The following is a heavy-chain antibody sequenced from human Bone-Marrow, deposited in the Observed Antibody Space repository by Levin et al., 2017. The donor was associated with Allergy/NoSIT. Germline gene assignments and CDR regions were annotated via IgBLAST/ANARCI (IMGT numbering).Heavy chain of an antibody. D-gene: IGHD5-12*01. J-gene: IGHJ5*02. CDR3: ARVATRYSGYRRYNWFDP. CDR2: INHSGST. CDR1: GGSFSGYY. V-gene: IGHV4-34*01. Sequence: PSETLSLTCAVYGGSFSGYYWSWIRQPPGKGLEWIGEINHSGSTNYNPSLKSRVTISVDTSKNQFSLKLSSVTAADTAVYYCARVATRYSGYRRYNWFDPWGQGTLVTVSS.